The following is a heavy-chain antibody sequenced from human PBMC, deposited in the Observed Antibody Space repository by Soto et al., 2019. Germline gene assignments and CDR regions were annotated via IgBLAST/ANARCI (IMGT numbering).Heavy chain of an antibody. CDR2: IYYSGST. D-gene: IGHD3-9*01. V-gene: IGHV4-31*03. J-gene: IGHJ6*02. CDR1: GGSISSGGYY. Sequence: QVQLQESGPGLVKPSQTLSLTCTVSGGSISSGGYYWSWIRQHPGKGLEWIGYIYYSGSTYYNPSLKRRVTISVDTSKNQFSLKLSSVTAADTAVYYCARDQTGYVPSYGMDVWGQGTTVTVSS. CDR3: ARDQTGYVPSYGMDV.